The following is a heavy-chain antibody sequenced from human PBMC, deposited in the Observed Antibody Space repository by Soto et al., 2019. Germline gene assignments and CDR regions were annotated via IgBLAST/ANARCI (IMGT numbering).Heavy chain of an antibody. CDR2: MNPNSGNT. Sequence: QVQLVQSGAEVKKPGASVKVSCTFTSYDINWVRQATGQELECMAWMNPNSGNTRYAQKFQGRVTMTRNTSNFTAYMELSSLRAEDTAVYYCARGPGSSDWRFSYYYMDVWGQGTTGTVSS. D-gene: IGHD6-19*01. V-gene: IGHV1-8*01. J-gene: IGHJ6*02. CDR3: ARGPGSSDWRFSYYYMDV. CDR1: FTSYD.